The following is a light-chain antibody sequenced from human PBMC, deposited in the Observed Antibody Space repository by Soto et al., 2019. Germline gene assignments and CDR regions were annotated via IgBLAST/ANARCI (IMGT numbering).Light chain of an antibody. CDR3: QQYGSSPGT. CDR2: GAS. V-gene: IGKV3-20*01. CDR1: QSVTSNY. Sequence: EIVLTQSPGTLSLPPGERATLSCRASQSVTSNYLAWYQQKPGQAPRLLIFGASIRDTGLPDRFSGSGSGTDFTLTISRLEPEDFAVYYCQQYGSSPGTFGQGTKVEIK. J-gene: IGKJ1*01.